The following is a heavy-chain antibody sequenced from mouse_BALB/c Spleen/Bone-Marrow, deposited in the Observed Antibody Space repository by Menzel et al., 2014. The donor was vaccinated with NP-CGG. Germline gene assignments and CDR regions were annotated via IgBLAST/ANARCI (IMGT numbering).Heavy chain of an antibody. CDR2: ISSDSGAI. CDR1: GFTFSSFG. V-gene: IGHV5-17*02. J-gene: IGHJ2*01. CDR3: TRGGNWEDFDY. D-gene: IGHD4-1*01. Sequence: EVQVVESGGGLVQPGGSRKLSCAASGFTFSSFGMHWVRQAPEKGLEWIAYISSDSGAIFYADTVKGRFTISRDNPKNTLFLQMTSLRSEDTAIYFRTRGGNWEDFDYWGQGTTLTVSS.